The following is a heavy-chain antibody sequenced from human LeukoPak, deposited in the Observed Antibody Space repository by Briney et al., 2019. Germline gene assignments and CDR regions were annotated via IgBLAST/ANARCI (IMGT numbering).Heavy chain of an antibody. CDR2: INQDGSDK. CDR1: GSFFSRYW. V-gene: IGHV3-7*01. D-gene: IGHD3-22*01. CDR3: ARIGYYDSSGYYHYYYYMDV. J-gene: IGHJ6*03. Sequence: GGSLRLSCVVSGSFFSRYWMTWVRQAPGKGLEWVANINQDGSDKSYVDSVKGRFTISRDNAKNSLSLQMNSLRVEDTAVYYCARIGYYDSSGYYHYYYYMDVWGKGTTVTVSS.